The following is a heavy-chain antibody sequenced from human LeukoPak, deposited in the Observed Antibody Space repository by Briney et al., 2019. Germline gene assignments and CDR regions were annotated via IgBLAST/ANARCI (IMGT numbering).Heavy chain of an antibody. D-gene: IGHD3-3*01. Sequence: GEPLTLSCAASGFLFSSYAMSWGRQAPGRGRVRGLAISGSGGSTYYAPSMKTRFTISGDHSKNTLYLQMNNLSAEDTAVYYCAKVGGAIFGVVVRGYFDYWGQGTLVTVSS. V-gene: IGHV3-23*01. J-gene: IGHJ4*02. CDR2: ISGSGGST. CDR3: AKVGGAIFGVVVRGYFDY. CDR1: GFLFSSYA.